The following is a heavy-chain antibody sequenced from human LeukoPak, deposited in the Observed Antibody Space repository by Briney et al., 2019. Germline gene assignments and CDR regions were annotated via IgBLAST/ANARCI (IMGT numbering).Heavy chain of an antibody. CDR1: GFTFSSYA. CDR3: AKGITMVRGVIDC. Sequence: PGGSLRLSCAASGFTFSSYAMHWVRQAPGKGLEYVSAISSNGGSTYYANSVKGRFTISRDNSKNTLYLQMNSLRAEDTAVYYCAKGITMVRGVIDCWGQGTLVTVSS. V-gene: IGHV3-64*01. J-gene: IGHJ4*02. CDR2: ISSNGGST. D-gene: IGHD3-10*01.